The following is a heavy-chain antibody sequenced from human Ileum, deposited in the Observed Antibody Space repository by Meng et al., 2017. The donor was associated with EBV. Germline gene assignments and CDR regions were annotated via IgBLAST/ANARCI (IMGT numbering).Heavy chain of an antibody. CDR2: MYDSENA. V-gene: IGHV4-61*03. CDR3: AYYFVGRGGPGS. CDR1: GGSVSSNDYH. Sequence: GQLQGPAPGLVRPSAALSLPGPGSGGSVSSNDYHRRWIRQPPGKGLEWIGCMYDSENAKYNPSLNSRVTISIDTTRNHFVLKLTSVTAADTAVYYCAYYFVGRGGPGSWGQGTLVTVSS. J-gene: IGHJ5*02. D-gene: IGHD3-9*01.